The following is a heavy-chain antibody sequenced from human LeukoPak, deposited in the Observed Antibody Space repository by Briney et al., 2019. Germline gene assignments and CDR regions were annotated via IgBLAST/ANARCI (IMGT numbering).Heavy chain of an antibody. D-gene: IGHD1-1*01. Sequence: GGSLRLSCAASGFTFSSYAMSWVRQAPGKGLEWISSIHGGGDYTYYVDSVKGRFTISRDNSKNTLYLHMNSLRAEDTAVYYCAKGIATGKIDWFDPWGQGTLVTVSS. CDR1: GFTFSSYA. V-gene: IGHV3-23*01. CDR2: IHGGGDYT. CDR3: AKGIATGKIDWFDP. J-gene: IGHJ5*02.